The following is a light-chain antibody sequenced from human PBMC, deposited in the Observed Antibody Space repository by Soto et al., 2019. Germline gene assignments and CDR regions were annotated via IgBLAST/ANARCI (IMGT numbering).Light chain of an antibody. CDR3: KQANSFPFS. CDR2: AAP. CDR1: QGISSW. J-gene: IGKJ3*01. Sequence: DIQMTQSPSSVSASVGDRATITCRASQGISSWLARYQHKPGTAPKLLIYAAPSLQSGVPSRFSGSGSGTDFTLTISSLQTEDVATDYCKQANSFPFSFGPGTKVDIK. V-gene: IGKV1-12*01.